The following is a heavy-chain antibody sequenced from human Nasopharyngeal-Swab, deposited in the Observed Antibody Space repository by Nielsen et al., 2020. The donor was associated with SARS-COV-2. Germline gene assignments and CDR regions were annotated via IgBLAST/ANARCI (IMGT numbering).Heavy chain of an antibody. CDR1: GGTFSSYA. CDR2: IIPIFGTA. CDR3: ARGHTTLRRPPGPDAFDI. V-gene: IGHV1-69*13. D-gene: IGHD1-26*01. Sequence: SVKVSCKASGGTFSSYAISWVRQAPGQGFEWMGGIIPIFGTANYAQKFQGRVTITADESTSTAYMELSSLRSEDTAVYYCARGHTTLRRPPGPDAFDIWGQGTMVTVSS. J-gene: IGHJ3*02.